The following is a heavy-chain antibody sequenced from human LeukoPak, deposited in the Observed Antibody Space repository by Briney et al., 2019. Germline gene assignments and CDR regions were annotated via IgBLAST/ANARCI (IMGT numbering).Heavy chain of an antibody. Sequence: GESLKISCEAFGYSFTGHWIGWVRQMPGRGLEFMGTIYPGDSDTRYSPSFEGRVTISVDKSINTAYLQWSGLKASDTAMYYCARYGKSGTYSYGFDVWGQGTMVIVSS. D-gene: IGHD3-10*01. CDR3: ARYGKSGTYSYGFDV. J-gene: IGHJ3*01. V-gene: IGHV5-51*01. CDR2: IYPGDSDT. CDR1: GYSFTGHW.